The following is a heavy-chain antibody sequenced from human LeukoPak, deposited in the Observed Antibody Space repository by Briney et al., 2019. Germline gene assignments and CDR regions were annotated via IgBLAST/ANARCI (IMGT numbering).Heavy chain of an antibody. CDR1: GFTFSNYG. V-gene: IGHV3-30*18. J-gene: IGHJ4*02. CDR2: ISYDGSNK. Sequence: PGRSLRLSCAASGFTFSNYGMHWVRQAPGKGLEWVTVISYDGSNKYYADSVKGRFTISRDNSKNTLYLQMNSLRAEDTAVYYCAKDLKGGYYGSGSPDLDYWGQGTLVTVSS. CDR3: AKDLKGGYYGSGSPDLDY. D-gene: IGHD3-10*01.